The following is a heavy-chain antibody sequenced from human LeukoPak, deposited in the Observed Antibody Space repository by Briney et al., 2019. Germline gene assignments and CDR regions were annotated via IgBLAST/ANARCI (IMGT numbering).Heavy chain of an antibody. Sequence: SQTLSLTCANSGDWVSSNSDAWNWIRQSPSRGLEWLGWKYYRSKWYNDYAVSVKSRITINPDTSKIQFSLPLISVTPEDTAVYYCARAKAAAGGDSFDIWGQGTMVTVSS. D-gene: IGHD6-13*01. CDR3: ARAKAAAGGDSFDI. CDR1: GDWVSSNSDA. V-gene: IGHV6-1*01. J-gene: IGHJ3*02. CDR2: KYYRSKWYN.